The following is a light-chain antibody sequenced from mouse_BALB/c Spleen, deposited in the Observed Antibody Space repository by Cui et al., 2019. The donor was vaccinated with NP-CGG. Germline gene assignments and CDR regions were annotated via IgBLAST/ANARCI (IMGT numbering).Light chain of an antibody. Sequence: QAVVTPESALTTSPGETVTLTYRSSTGAVTTSNYANWVQEKPDHLFTGLIGGTNNRVPGVPARFSGSLIGDQAALTITGAQTEYEAIYFCALWYSNHWVFGGGTKLTVL. V-gene: IGLV1*01. CDR2: GTN. CDR3: ALWYSNHWV. CDR1: TGAVTTSNY. J-gene: IGLJ1*01.